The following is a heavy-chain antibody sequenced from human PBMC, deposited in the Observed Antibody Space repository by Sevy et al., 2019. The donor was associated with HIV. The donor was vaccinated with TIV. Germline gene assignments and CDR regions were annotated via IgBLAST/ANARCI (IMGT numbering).Heavy chain of an antibody. V-gene: IGHV1-18*01. CDR1: GYTFTSYG. CDR3: ARRYCSSTSCRYYYYGMDV. CDR2: ISAYNGNT. J-gene: IGHJ6*02. D-gene: IGHD2-2*01. Sequence: ASVKVSCKASGYTFTSYGISWVRQAPGQGLEWMGWISAYNGNTNYAQKLQGRVTMTTDTSTSTAYMELRSLRSDDTAVYYCARRYCSSTSCRYYYYGMDVWGPGTTVTVSS.